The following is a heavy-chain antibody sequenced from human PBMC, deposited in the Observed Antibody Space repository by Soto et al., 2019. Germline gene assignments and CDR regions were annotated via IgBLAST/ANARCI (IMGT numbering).Heavy chain of an antibody. CDR3: ASAKFDYDSSGYYDP. D-gene: IGHD3-22*01. J-gene: IGHJ5*02. CDR1: GGTFSSYA. V-gene: IGHV1-69*13. Sequence: GASVKVSCKASGGTFSSYAISWVRQAPGQGLEWMGGLIPIFGTANYAQKFQGRDTITADESTSTSYMELSSLRSDDTAVYYCASAKFDYDSSGYYDPWGQGTLVTVS. CDR2: LIPIFGTA.